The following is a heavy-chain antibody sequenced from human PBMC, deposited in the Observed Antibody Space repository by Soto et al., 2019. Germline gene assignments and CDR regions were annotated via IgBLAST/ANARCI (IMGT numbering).Heavy chain of an antibody. CDR2: ISSSSSTI. CDR1: GFTFSSYS. J-gene: IGHJ6*02. CDR3: ARAFGSHYYYYYYGMDV. D-gene: IGHD1-26*01. Sequence: EVQLVESGGGLVQPGGSLRLSCAASGFTFSSYSMNWVRQAPGKGLEWVSYISSSSSTIYYADSVKGRFTISRDNAKNSLYLQMNSLRDEDTAVYYCARAFGSHYYYYYYGMDVWGQGTTVTVSS. V-gene: IGHV3-48*02.